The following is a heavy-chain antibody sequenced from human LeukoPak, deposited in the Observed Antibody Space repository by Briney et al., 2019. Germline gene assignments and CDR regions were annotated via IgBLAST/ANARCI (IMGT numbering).Heavy chain of an antibody. CDR3: ARQGLGRYYYDSSGYFGY. Sequence: PSETLSLTCTVSGGSISSSSYYWGWIRQPPGKGLEWIGSIYYSGSTYYNPSPKSRVTISVDTSKNQFSLKLSSVTAADTAVYYCARQGLGRYYYDSSGYFGYWGQGTLVTVSS. CDR2: IYYSGST. V-gene: IGHV4-39*01. CDR1: GGSISSSSYY. J-gene: IGHJ4*02. D-gene: IGHD3-22*01.